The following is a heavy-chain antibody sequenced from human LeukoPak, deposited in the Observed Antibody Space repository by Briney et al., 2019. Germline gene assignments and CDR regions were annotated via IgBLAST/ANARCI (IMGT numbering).Heavy chain of an antibody. Sequence: GGSLRLSCAASGFTFSSYSMNWVRQAAGKGLEWVSSISSSSSYIYYADSVKCRFNISRDNAKNSLYLQMNSLRAEDTAVYYCARGSRVGDTTIFDYWGQGTLVTVSS. D-gene: IGHD1-26*01. CDR3: ARGSRVGDTTIFDY. V-gene: IGHV3-21*01. CDR2: ISSSSSYI. CDR1: GFTFSSYS. J-gene: IGHJ4*02.